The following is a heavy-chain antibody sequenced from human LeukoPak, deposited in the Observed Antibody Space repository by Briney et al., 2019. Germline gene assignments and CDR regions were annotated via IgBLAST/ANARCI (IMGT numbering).Heavy chain of an antibody. CDR1: GFTFSSYG. J-gene: IGHJ4*02. D-gene: IGHD6-13*01. Sequence: GGSLRLSCAASGFTFSSYGMHWVRQAPGKGLEWVAVISYDGSNKYYADSVKGRFTISRDNSKNTLYLQMNSLRAEDTAVYYCAKALGRAAAGTGEFDYWGQGTLVTVSS. CDR3: AKALGRAAAGTGEFDY. CDR2: ISYDGSNK. V-gene: IGHV3-30*18.